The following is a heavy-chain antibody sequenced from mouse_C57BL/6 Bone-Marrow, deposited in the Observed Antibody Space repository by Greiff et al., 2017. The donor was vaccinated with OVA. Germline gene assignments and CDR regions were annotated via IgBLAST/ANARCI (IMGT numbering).Heavy chain of an antibody. CDR2: IYPRSGNT. V-gene: IGHV1-81*01. D-gene: IGHD1-1*01. CDR3: ARRENGSSTGFAY. Sequence: ESGAELARPGASVKLSCKASGYTFTSYGISWVKQRTGQGLEWIGEIYPRSGNTYYNEKFKGKATLTADKSSSTAYMELRSLTSEDSAVYFCARRENGSSTGFAYWGQGTLVTVSA. CDR1: GYTFTSYG. J-gene: IGHJ3*01.